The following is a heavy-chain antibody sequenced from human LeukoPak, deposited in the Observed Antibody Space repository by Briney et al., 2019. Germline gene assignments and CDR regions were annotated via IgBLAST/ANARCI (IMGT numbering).Heavy chain of an antibody. Sequence: SVKVSCKASGGTFSSYAISWVRQAPGQGLEWMGGIIPIFGTANYAQKFQGRVTITADKSTSTAYMELSSLRSEDTAVYYCARAMSIAARLQTIFDYWGQGTLVTVSS. CDR2: IIPIFGTA. J-gene: IGHJ4*02. D-gene: IGHD6-6*01. CDR1: GGTFSSYA. CDR3: ARAMSIAARLQTIFDY. V-gene: IGHV1-69*06.